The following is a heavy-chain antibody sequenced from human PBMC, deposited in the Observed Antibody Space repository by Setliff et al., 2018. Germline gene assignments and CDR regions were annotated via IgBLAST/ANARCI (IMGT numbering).Heavy chain of an antibody. V-gene: IGHV3-23*01. CDR2: IGASGDRT. D-gene: IGHD4-17*01. J-gene: IGHJ5*02. CDR3: ARDPNGDFVGAFDP. Sequence: GGSLRLSCVASTFTFSKYAMTWVRQAPGKGLEWVSFIGASGDRTYYADSVKGRFTISRDNSRNSLYLQMNSLRVEDTASYFCARDPNGDFVGAFDPWDQGILVTVSS. CDR1: TFTFSKYA.